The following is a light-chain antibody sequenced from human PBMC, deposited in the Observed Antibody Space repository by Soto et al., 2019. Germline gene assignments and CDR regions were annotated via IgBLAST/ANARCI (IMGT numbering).Light chain of an antibody. V-gene: IGLV2-14*01. J-gene: IGLJ2*01. CDR3: SSHAASGV. CDR1: SSDVGAYNY. CDR2: EVS. Sequence: QSALTQPASVSGSPGQSITISCTGTSSDVGAYNYVSWYQQRPGKVPKLIIFEVSNRASGVSNRFSGSKSGNTASLTISGLQAGDEADYYCSSHAASGVFGGGTKLTVL.